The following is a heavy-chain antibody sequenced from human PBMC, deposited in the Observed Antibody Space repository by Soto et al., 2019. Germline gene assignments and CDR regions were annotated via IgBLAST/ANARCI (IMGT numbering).Heavy chain of an antibody. D-gene: IGHD2-21*02. CDR3: AKDDVSGDCLWLVSD. CDR2: ITGSGLTI. Sequence: VQLLESGGGLVQPGGSLRLSCEASGFTFSKYAMIWVRQAPGKGQEWVSGITGSGLTIEHSASVKGRFTISRDNSKNRVYLQMNSLRAEDTAIYYCAKDDVSGDCLWLVSDWGQGTPVTVS. J-gene: IGHJ4*02. V-gene: IGHV3-23*01. CDR1: GFTFSKYA.